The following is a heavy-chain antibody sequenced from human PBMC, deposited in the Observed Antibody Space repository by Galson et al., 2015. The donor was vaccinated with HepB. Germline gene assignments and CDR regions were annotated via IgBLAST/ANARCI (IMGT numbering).Heavy chain of an antibody. V-gene: IGHV3-30*04. Sequence: SLRLSCAASGFTFSSYAMHWVRQAPGKGLEWVAVISYDGTHKWYADSVKGRFTISRDNSKNTLHLQMNGLRVEDTAVYYCARDSYYGSGSYFSSDGMDVWGQGTPVTVSS. CDR1: GFTFSSYA. J-gene: IGHJ6*02. CDR3: ARDSYYGSGSYFSSDGMDV. D-gene: IGHD3-10*01. CDR2: ISYDGTHK.